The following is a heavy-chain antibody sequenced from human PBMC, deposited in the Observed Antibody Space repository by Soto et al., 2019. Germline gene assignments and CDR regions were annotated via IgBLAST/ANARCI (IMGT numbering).Heavy chain of an antibody. J-gene: IGHJ4*02. CDR1: GFTFSSYR. V-gene: IGHV3-7*01. D-gene: IGHD2-15*01. Sequence: EVQLVESGGGLVQPGGSLRLSCAASGFTFSSYRLSWVRQAPGKGLEWVANIKQDGSEKYYVDSVKGRFTISRDNAKNSVYLLMNSRRAEDTAVYYCAKGWYHDYWGQGTLVTVSS. CDR2: IKQDGSEK. CDR3: AKGWYHDY.